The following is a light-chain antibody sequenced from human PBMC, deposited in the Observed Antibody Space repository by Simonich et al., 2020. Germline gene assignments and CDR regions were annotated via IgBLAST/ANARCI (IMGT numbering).Light chain of an antibody. Sequence: DIVMTQSPDSLAVSLGERATINCKSSQSVLYSSHNKNYLAWYQQKPGMPPKLLIYWAPTRESGVPERFSGSGSGTDFTLTISSLQAEDVAVYYCQQYYSTPWTFGQGTKVEIK. CDR1: QSVLYSSHNKNY. CDR3: QQYYSTPWT. CDR2: WAP. V-gene: IGKV4-1*01. J-gene: IGKJ1*01.